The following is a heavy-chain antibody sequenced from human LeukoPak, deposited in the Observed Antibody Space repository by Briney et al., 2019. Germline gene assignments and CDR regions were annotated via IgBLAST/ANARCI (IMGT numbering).Heavy chain of an antibody. D-gene: IGHD6-13*01. CDR2: ILRNSGSI. CDR1: GFTFDDYA. CDR3: VKDGGRDTAAAYY. Sequence: GGSLRLSCAASGFTFDDYAMHWVRQAPGKGLEWVSGILRNSGSIGYADSVKGRFTISRDDAKNSLYLQMNSLRAEDTALYYCVKDGGRDTAAAYYWGQGALVSVSS. V-gene: IGHV3-9*01. J-gene: IGHJ4*02.